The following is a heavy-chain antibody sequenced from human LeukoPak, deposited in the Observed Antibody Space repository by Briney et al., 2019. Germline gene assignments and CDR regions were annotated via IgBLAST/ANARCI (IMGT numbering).Heavy chain of an antibody. J-gene: IGHJ4*02. CDR1: VGSIRSSGYC. D-gene: IGHD3-22*01. Sequence: PSETLSLTCIVPVGSIRSSGYCWGSIRQPPGQGLEWIGSIYHSGNTYYNPSLKSRVTLSVDTSKNQFSLKLSSVTAADTAVYYWARHLRNVRSGYYPSWGQGTLVTVSS. CDR2: IYHSGNT. V-gene: IGHV4-39*01. CDR3: ARHLRNVRSGYYPS.